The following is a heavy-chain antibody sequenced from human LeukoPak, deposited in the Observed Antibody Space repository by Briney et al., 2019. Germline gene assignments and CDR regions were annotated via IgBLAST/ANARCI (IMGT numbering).Heavy chain of an antibody. V-gene: IGHV3-21*01. Sequence: GGSLRLSCAASGFTFSSYSMNWVRQAPGKGLEWVSSISSSSSYIYYADSVKGRFTISRDNAKNSLYLQMISLRAEDTAVYYCARDAHPYYYDSSAFNWFDPWGQGTLVTVSS. CDR2: ISSSSSYI. J-gene: IGHJ5*02. CDR3: ARDAHPYYYDSSAFNWFDP. CDR1: GFTFSSYS. D-gene: IGHD3-22*01.